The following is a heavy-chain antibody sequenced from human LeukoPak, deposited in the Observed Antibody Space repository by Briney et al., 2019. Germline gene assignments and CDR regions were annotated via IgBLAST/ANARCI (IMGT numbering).Heavy chain of an antibody. CDR1: GFTFGNFW. V-gene: IGHV3-7*01. Sequence: GGSLRLSCAASGFTFGNFWMSWVRQAPGRGLQWVASMKGDGSHIYYVDSVKGRFTISRDNARNSLYLQMNSLRAEDTAVYYCARDVDPYYYDSSGYPDAFDIWGQGTMVTVSS. D-gene: IGHD3-22*01. CDR3: ARDVDPYYYDSSGYPDAFDI. CDR2: MKGDGSHI. J-gene: IGHJ3*02.